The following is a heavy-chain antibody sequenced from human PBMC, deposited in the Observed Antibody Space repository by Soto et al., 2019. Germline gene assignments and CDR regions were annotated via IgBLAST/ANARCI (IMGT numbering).Heavy chain of an antibody. J-gene: IGHJ5*02. CDR3: ARDLIAAAGTGNWFDP. CDR1: GYTFTNSG. CDR2: IGAYNGHT. V-gene: IGHV1-18*01. Sequence: ASVKVSCKASGYTFTNSGISWVRQAPGQGLEWMGWIGAYNGHTKYAQKLQGRVTMTTDTSTSTAYMELRSLRSDDTAVYYCARDLIAAAGTGNWFDPWGQGTLVTVSS. D-gene: IGHD6-13*01.